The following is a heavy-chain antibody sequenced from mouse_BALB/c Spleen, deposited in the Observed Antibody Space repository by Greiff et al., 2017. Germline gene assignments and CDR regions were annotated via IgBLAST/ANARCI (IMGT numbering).Heavy chain of an antibody. CDR2: ISNGGGST. CDR3: ARHEGGNYEGFAY. Sequence: EVKLMESGGGLVQPGGSLKLSCAASGFTFSSYTMSWVRQTPEKRLEWVAYISNGGGSTYYPDTVKGRFTISRDNAKNTLYLQMSSLKSEDTAMYYCARHEGGNYEGFAYWGQGTLVTVS. D-gene: IGHD2-1*01. V-gene: IGHV5-12-2*01. CDR1: GFTFSSYT. J-gene: IGHJ3*01.